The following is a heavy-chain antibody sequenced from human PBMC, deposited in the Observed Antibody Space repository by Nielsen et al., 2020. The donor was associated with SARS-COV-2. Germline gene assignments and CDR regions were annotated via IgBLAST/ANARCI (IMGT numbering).Heavy chain of an antibody. CDR3: ARRAGLDGLDY. D-gene: IGHD3-9*01. V-gene: IGHV5-51*01. J-gene: IGHJ4*02. Sequence: WIRQPPGKGLEWMGIIYPGDSDTKYSPSFQGHVTISADKSISTAYLQWSSLKPSDTAIYYCARRAGLDGLDYWGQGTLVTVSS. CDR2: IYPGDSDT.